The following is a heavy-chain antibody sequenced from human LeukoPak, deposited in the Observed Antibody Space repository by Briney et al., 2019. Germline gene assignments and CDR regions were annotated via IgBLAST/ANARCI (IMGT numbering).Heavy chain of an antibody. V-gene: IGHV3-74*01. CDR1: GFTFSTYS. CDR2: INSDGSST. Sequence: GGSLRLSCAASGFTFSTYSMNWVRQAPGKGLEWVSRINSDGSSTNYADSVKGRFTIPRDNAKNTLYLQMNSLRAEDTAVYYCARGVTPGDYWSQGTLVTVSS. J-gene: IGHJ4*02. D-gene: IGHD5-18*01. CDR3: ARGVTPGDY.